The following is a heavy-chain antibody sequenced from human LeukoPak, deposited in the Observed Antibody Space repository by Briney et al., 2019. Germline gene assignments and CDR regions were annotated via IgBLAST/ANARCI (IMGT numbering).Heavy chain of an antibody. V-gene: IGHV4-59*01. CDR2: IYYTGST. CDR3: ARDLGVAGTPLTY. Sequence: PSETLSLTCTVSGGSINGFYWSWIRQPPGKGLEWIGYIYYTGSTNYNPSLKSRVTISVDTSKSQFSLRLTSVTAADTAVYYCARDLGVAGTPLTYWGQGTLVTVS. CDR1: GGSINGFY. D-gene: IGHD6-19*01. J-gene: IGHJ4*02.